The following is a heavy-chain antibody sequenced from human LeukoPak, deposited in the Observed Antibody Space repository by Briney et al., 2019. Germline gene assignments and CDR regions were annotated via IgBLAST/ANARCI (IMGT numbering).Heavy chain of an antibody. J-gene: IGHJ4*02. Sequence: ASVKVSFKASGYTFTAQYMHWGRQAPGQGLEWMGWINPNNGDTKYAQSFLGRVTMTRDTSTTTAYLELRSLRSDDTAVYFCASYPRNIPTPPFDYWGQGTLVTVSS. CDR3: ASYPRNIPTPPFDY. CDR1: GYTFTAQY. V-gene: IGHV1-2*02. CDR2: INPNNGDT. D-gene: IGHD2-21*01.